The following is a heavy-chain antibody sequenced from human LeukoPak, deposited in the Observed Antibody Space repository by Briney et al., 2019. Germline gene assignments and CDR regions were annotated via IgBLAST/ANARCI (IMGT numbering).Heavy chain of an antibody. Sequence: GASVKVSCKASGGTFSSYAISWVRQAPGQGLEWMGGIIPIFGTANYAQKFQGRVTITTDESTSTAYMELSSLRSEDTAVYYCARPLPKGAVYGLTGAFDIWSQGTMVTVSS. CDR2: IIPIFGTA. D-gene: IGHD1-14*01. J-gene: IGHJ3*02. CDR1: GGTFSSYA. CDR3: ARPLPKGAVYGLTGAFDI. V-gene: IGHV1-69*05.